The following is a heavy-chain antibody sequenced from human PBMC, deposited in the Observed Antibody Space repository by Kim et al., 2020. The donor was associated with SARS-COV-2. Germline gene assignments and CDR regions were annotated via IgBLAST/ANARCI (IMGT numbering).Heavy chain of an antibody. D-gene: IGHD6-13*01. J-gene: IGHJ6*02. CDR3: ASMPTGIAAAGYGMDV. Sequence: SGKGRFAIPRDNAKNTLYLQMNSLRAEDTAVYYCASMPTGIAAAGYGMDVWGQGTTVTVSS. V-gene: IGHV3-74*01.